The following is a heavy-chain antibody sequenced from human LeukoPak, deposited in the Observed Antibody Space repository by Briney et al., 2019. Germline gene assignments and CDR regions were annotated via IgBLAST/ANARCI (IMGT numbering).Heavy chain of an antibody. V-gene: IGHV3-23*01. CDR3: AKILVDWLLFAVDY. CDR2: ISGSGGST. J-gene: IGHJ4*02. Sequence: HPGGSLRLSCAASGFTFSSYGMSWVRQAPGKGLEWVSAISGSGGSTYYADSVKGRFTISRDNSKNTLYLQMNSLRAEDTAVYYCAKILVDWLLFAVDYWGQGTLVTVSS. D-gene: IGHD3-9*01. CDR1: GFTFSSYG.